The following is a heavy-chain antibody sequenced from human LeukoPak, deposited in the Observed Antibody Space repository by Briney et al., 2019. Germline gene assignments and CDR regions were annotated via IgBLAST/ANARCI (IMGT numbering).Heavy chain of an antibody. CDR3: ARGDYDFWSGYVYYYYMDV. CDR2: INHSGST. Sequence: PSETLSLTCAVYGGSFSGYYWSWIRQPPGKGLEWIGEINHSGSTNYNPSLKSRVTISVDTSKNQFSLKLSSVTAADTAVYYCARGDYDFWSGYVYYYYMDVWGKGTTVTVSS. D-gene: IGHD3-3*01. J-gene: IGHJ6*03. CDR1: GGSFSGYY. V-gene: IGHV4-34*01.